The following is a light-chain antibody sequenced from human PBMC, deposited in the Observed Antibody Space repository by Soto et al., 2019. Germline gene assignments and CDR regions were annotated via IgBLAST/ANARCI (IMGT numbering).Light chain of an antibody. CDR2: EVI. CDR1: SSDVGAYNY. J-gene: IGLJ2*01. Sequence: QSALTQPPSASGSPGQSVTISCTGTSSDVGAYNYVSWYQQHPGKAPKLMIYEVIKRPSGVPDRFSGSKSGNTASLTVSGLQAEDEADYYCSSYAGRNNFVFGGGTKLTVL. CDR3: SSYAGRNNFV. V-gene: IGLV2-8*01.